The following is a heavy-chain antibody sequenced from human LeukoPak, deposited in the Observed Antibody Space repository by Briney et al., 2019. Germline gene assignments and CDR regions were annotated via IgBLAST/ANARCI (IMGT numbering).Heavy chain of an antibody. Sequence: ASVKVSCKASGYTFTSYAMHWVRQAPGQRLEWMGWINASNGNTKYSQKFQGRVTITRDTSASTAYMELSSLRSEDTAVYYCARGRITMVRGVISFGYFDYWGQGTLVTVSS. CDR2: INASNGNT. CDR3: ARGRITMVRGVISFGYFDY. D-gene: IGHD3-10*01. CDR1: GYTFTSYA. J-gene: IGHJ4*02. V-gene: IGHV1-3*01.